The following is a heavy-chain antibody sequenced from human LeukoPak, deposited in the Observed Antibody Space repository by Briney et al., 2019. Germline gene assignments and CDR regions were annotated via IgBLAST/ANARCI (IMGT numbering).Heavy chain of an antibody. V-gene: IGHV4-4*02. J-gene: IGHJ5*02. CDR3: AKITPGDYARERFNWFDP. CDR1: GGSISSSNW. CDR2: IYHTGSI. Sequence: PSETLSLTCAVSGGSISSSNWWSWVRQSPTKGLEWIGEIYHTGSINYNPSLKSRVTISVDKSKNQFSLNLTSVTAADTAVYYCAKITPGDYARERFNWFDPWGQGTLVTVSS. D-gene: IGHD4-17*01.